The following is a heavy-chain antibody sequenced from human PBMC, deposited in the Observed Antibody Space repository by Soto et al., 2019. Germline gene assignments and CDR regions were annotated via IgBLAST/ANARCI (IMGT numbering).Heavy chain of an antibody. Sequence: PSETLSLTCTVSGGSISSCSYYWGWIRQPPGKGLEWIGSIYYSGSTYYNPSLKSRVTISVDTSKNQFSLKLSSVTAADTAVYYCATVRGVYYYYGMDVWGQGTTVTVSS. CDR1: GGSISSCSYY. D-gene: IGHD3-10*01. J-gene: IGHJ6*02. CDR3: ATVRGVYYYYGMDV. CDR2: IYYSGST. V-gene: IGHV4-39*01.